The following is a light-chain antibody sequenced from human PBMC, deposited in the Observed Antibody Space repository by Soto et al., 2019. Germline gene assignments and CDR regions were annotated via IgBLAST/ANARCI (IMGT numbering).Light chain of an antibody. CDR3: QQYGSSPPDT. Sequence: DIGMTQSPATLSVSPGERATLSCIASQSVSSSYLAWYQQKPGQAPRLLIYGASSRATGIPDRFSGSGSGTDFTLTISRLEPEDFAVYYCQQYGSSPPDTFGQGTRLEIK. CDR1: QSVSSSY. CDR2: GAS. J-gene: IGKJ5*01. V-gene: IGKV3-20*01.